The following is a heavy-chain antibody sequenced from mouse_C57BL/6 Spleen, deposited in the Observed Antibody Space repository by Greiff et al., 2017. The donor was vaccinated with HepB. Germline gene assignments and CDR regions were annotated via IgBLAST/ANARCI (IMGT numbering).Heavy chain of an antibody. CDR3: ARDDYDGPFAY. CDR1: GYAFSSYW. V-gene: IGHV1-80*01. D-gene: IGHD2-4*01. J-gene: IGHJ3*01. Sequence: VQLKESGAELVKPGASVKISCKASGYAFSSYWMNWVKQRPGKGLEWIGQIYPGDGDTNYNGKFKGKATLTADKSSSTAYMQLSSLTSEDSAVYFCARDDYDGPFAYWGQGTLVTVSA. CDR2: IYPGDGDT.